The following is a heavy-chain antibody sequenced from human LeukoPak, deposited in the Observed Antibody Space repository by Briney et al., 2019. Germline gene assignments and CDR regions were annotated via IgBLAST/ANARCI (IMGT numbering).Heavy chain of an antibody. V-gene: IGHV5-51*01. CDR1: GYRFTDYC. J-gene: IGHJ6*02. D-gene: IGHD1-7*01. Sequence: SGESLKISCKGSGYRFTDYCISWVRQMPGKGLEWMGIIYPGDSDTTYSPSFQGQVTISADKSINTAHLQWSSLKASDTAMYYCARGAAGTTPDYYYFGLDVWGQGTTVRVSS. CDR3: ARGAAGTTPDYYYFGLDV. CDR2: IYPGDSDT.